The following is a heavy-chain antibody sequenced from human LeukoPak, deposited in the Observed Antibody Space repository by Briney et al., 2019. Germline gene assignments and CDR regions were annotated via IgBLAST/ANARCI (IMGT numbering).Heavy chain of an antibody. J-gene: IGHJ4*02. CDR2: INTDGRST. CDR1: GFTFSSYW. V-gene: IGHV3-74*01. Sequence: GGSLRLSCAASGFTFSSYWMHWVREAPGKGLVWVSRINTDGRSTSYADSVKGRFTISRDNAKNSLYLQMNSLRVEDTAVYYCARGELGGAYWGQGTLVTVSS. D-gene: IGHD1-7*01. CDR3: ARGELGGAY.